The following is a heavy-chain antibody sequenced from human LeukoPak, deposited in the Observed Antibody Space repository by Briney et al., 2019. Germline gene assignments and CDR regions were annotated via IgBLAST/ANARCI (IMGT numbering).Heavy chain of an antibody. J-gene: IGHJ6*03. CDR2: IIPIFGTA. CDR3: ARVRCSGGSCPYYYYYYYMDV. D-gene: IGHD2-15*01. Sequence: SVKVSCKASGGTFSSYAISWVRQAPGQGLEWMGGIIPIFGTANYAQKFQGRVTITADKSTSTAYMELSSLRSEDTAVYYCARVRCSGGSCPYYYYYYYMDVWGKGTTVTVSS. V-gene: IGHV1-69*06. CDR1: GGTFSSYA.